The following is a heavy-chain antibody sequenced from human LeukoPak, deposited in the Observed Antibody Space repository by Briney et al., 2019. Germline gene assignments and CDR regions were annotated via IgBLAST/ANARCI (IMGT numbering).Heavy chain of an antibody. CDR3: AKSYLWDTVTKGGMDV. V-gene: IGHV3-30-3*01. Sequence: GGSLRLSCAASGFTFSSYAMHWVRQAPGKGLEWVAVISYDGSNKYYADSVKGRFTISRDNSNNTLYLQMNSLRAGDTAVYYCAKSYLWDTVTKGGMDVWGQGATVTVSS. CDR2: ISYDGSNK. CDR1: GFTFSSYA. D-gene: IGHD4-11*01. J-gene: IGHJ6*02.